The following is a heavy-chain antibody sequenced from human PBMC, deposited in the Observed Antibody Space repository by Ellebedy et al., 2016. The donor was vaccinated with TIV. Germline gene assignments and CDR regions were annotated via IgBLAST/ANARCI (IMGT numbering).Heavy chain of an antibody. J-gene: IGHJ4*02. Sequence: ETLSLTCTVSGGSISSSSYYWGWVRQAPGKGLEWVSVIYDGGRTSYADSVTGRFTISRDSSKNTLYLQMNSLRADDSALYFCAVSLTTPGAFDYWGQGMLVTVSS. D-gene: IGHD1/OR15-1a*01. CDR3: AVSLTTPGAFDY. CDR1: GGSISSSSYY. V-gene: IGHV3-53*01. CDR2: IYDGGRT.